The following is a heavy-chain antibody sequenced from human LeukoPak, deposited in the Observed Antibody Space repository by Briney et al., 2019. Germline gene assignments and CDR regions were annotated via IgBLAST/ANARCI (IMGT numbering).Heavy chain of an antibody. D-gene: IGHD2-15*01. CDR3: ARGNNAWVATTTFDI. J-gene: IGHJ3*02. CDR2: IYYSGTT. CDR1: GDSISSGGNS. Sequence: SETLSLTCAVSGDSISSGGNSWTWIRQTPGKGLEWIGHIYYSGTTYYNLSLKSRVNISPDTSKNHFFLKLSSVAAADTAVYFCARGNNAWVATTTFDIWGQGTMVTVSS. V-gene: IGHV4-30-4*07.